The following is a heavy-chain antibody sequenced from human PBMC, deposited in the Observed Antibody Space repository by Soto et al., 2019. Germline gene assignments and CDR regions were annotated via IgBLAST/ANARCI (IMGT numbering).Heavy chain of an antibody. V-gene: IGHV3-7*01. D-gene: IGHD3-16*01. CDR1: GFTFSSHW. CDR2: IKGDGTEK. J-gene: IGHJ4*02. Sequence: EVQLVESGGGLVQPGGSLRLSCAASGFTFSSHWMSWVRQAPGKGLEWVANIKGDGTEKYYVGSVKGRFTISRDNAKNSLYLQMSSLRAEDTAVYYCARVTWAYDYVWGRYFDYWGQGFLVTVSS. CDR3: ARVTWAYDYVWGRYFDY.